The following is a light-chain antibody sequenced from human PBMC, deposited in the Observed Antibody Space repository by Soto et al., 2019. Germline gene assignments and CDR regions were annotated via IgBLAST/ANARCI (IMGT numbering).Light chain of an antibody. Sequence: DIQMTQSPSTLSASVGDRVTITCRASQSISSWLAWYQQKPGKAPKVLIYDASSLESGVPSRFSGSRSGPEYFPIIISLQQNEFATNYFQQYNSNSPCTFGQGTKLEIK. CDR2: DAS. J-gene: IGKJ2*02. CDR3: QQYNSNSPCT. V-gene: IGKV1-5*01. CDR1: QSISSW.